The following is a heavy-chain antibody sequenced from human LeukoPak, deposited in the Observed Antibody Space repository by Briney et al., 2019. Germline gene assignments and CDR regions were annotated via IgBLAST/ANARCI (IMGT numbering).Heavy chain of an antibody. V-gene: IGHV3-48*01. CDR1: GFTFSSYS. D-gene: IGHD5-12*01. Sequence: GGSLRLSCAASGFTFSSYSMSWVRQAPGKGLEWVSYISSSSSTIYYADSVKGRFTISRDNAKNSLYLQMNSLRAEDTAVYYCARARDIVATIFILSAFDIWGQGTMVTVSS. CDR2: ISSSSSTI. CDR3: ARARDIVATIFILSAFDI. J-gene: IGHJ3*02.